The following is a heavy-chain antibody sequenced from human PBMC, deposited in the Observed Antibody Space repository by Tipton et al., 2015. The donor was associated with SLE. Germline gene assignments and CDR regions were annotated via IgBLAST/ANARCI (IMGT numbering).Heavy chain of an antibody. J-gene: IGHJ4*02. CDR1: GGSISGGAYY. Sequence: LRLSCTVSGGSISGGAYYWSWIRQPPGKGLEWIGYIYYSGSTFYNPSLKSRVTISVDTSKNQISLKLSSVTAADTAVYYCARDRGSGWFDYWGQGTLVTVSS. CDR3: ARDRGSGWFDY. V-gene: IGHV4-30-4*08. CDR2: IYYSGST. D-gene: IGHD6-19*01.